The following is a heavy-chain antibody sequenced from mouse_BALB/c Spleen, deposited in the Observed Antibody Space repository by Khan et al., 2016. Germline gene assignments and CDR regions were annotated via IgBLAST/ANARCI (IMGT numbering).Heavy chain of an antibody. CDR1: GYSITSDYA. CDR3: AEELCWFAY. D-gene: IGHD4-1*01. Sequence: EVQLQESGPGLVKPSQSLSLTCTVTGYSITSDYAWNWIRQFPGNQLEWMGYISDSGSTSYNPSLKSRISITRDTSKNQIFLRLNSVTTEDTATYYCAEELCWFAYWGQGTLVTVSA. J-gene: IGHJ3*01. CDR2: ISDSGST. V-gene: IGHV3-2*02.